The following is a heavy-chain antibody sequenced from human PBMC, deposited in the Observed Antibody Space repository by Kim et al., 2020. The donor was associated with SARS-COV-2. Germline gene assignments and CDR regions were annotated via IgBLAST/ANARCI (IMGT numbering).Heavy chain of an antibody. D-gene: IGHD3-9*01. J-gene: IGHJ6*02. V-gene: IGHV3-48*03. Sequence: GGSLRLSCAASGFTFSSYEMNWVRQAPEKGLEWVSYISSSGSTIYYADSVKGRFTISRDNAKKSLYLQMNSLRAEDTAVYYCARDEGPASHYDILTGYYKYHYYGMDVWVQGTTVTVSS. CDR3: ARDEGPASHYDILTGYYKYHYYGMDV. CDR2: ISSSGSTI. CDR1: GFTFSSYE.